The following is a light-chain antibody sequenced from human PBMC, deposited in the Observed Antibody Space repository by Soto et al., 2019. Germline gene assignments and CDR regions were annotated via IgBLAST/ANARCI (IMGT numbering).Light chain of an antibody. CDR3: QQRSNWPPYYT. V-gene: IGKV3-11*01. J-gene: IGKJ2*01. Sequence: EIVLTQSPAPLSLSPGERATLSCRASQSVSSYLAWYQQKPGQAPRLLIYDASNRATGIPARFSGSGSGTDFTLTISSLEPEDFAVYYCQQRSNWPPYYTFGQGTKLEIK. CDR2: DAS. CDR1: QSVSSY.